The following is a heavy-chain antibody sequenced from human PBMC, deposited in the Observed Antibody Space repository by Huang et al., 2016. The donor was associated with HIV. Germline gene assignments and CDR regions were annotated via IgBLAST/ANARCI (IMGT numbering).Heavy chain of an antibody. Sequence: EVQLVESGGGLVQPGGSLRLSCAASGFTFSSYWRHWVRQAPGKGLVGVSRINSDGSSSGYADSVKGRFTISRDNAKNTLYLQMNSLRAEDTAVYYCVRDPRIQSWLNYFDYWGQGTLVSVSS. CDR2: INSDGSSS. V-gene: IGHV3-74*01. CDR3: VRDPRIQSWLNYFDY. D-gene: IGHD3-22*01. J-gene: IGHJ4*02. CDR1: GFTFSSYW.